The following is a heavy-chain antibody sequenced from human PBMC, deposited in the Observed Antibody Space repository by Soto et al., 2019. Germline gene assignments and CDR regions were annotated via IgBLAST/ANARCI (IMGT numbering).Heavy chain of an antibody. V-gene: IGHV1-8*01. D-gene: IGHD3-3*01. Sequence: QVQLVQSGAEVKKPGASVKVSCKASGYSFTRHDINWVRQAPGQGLEWMGWINPSSGNTGYAQRFLGRLTMTPDTATGTADMGLSGLKSEDTAIYYCASEGILFSGVIGFYGMDVWGQGTTVTVPS. CDR3: ASEGILFSGVIGFYGMDV. J-gene: IGHJ6*02. CDR1: GYSFTRHD. CDR2: INPSSGNT.